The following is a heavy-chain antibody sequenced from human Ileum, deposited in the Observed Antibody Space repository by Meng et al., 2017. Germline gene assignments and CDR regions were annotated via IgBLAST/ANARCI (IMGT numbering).Heavy chain of an antibody. V-gene: IGHV3-7*01. Sequence: GESLKISCAASGFSFSNYWMNWVRQAPGKGLEWVANIKEDGSKKYYVDSVKGRFTISRDNAKNSLYLQMNSLRAEDTALYYCARTYYDFLGGYYSSSYYGVDVWGQGTTVTVSS. CDR3: ARTYYDFLGGYYSSSYYGVDV. J-gene: IGHJ6*02. CDR2: IKEDGSKK. CDR1: GFSFSNYW. D-gene: IGHD3-3*01.